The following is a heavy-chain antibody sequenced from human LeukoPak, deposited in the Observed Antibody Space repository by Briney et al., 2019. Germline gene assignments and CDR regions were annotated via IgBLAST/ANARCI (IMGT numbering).Heavy chain of an antibody. CDR2: IKKDGSGK. Sequence: GGSLRLSCAASGFTFSDYWMSWVRQAPGKGLEWVANIKKDGSGKYYVDSVKGRFTISRDNAKNSLYLEMNSLRAEDTAVYYCARPLFTSGWYWVYWGQGTLVTVSS. J-gene: IGHJ4*02. CDR1: GFTFSDYW. CDR3: ARPLFTSGWYWVY. V-gene: IGHV3-7*02. D-gene: IGHD6-19*01.